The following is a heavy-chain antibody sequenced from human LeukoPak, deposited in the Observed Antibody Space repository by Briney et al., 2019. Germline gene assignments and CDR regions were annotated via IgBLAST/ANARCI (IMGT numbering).Heavy chain of an antibody. CDR1: GFTFSSYS. V-gene: IGHV3-48*04. CDR2: ISSSGSTI. Sequence: GGSLRLSCAASGFTFSSYSMNWVRQAPGKGLEWVSSISSSGSTIYYADSVKGRFTISRDNAKSSLYLQMNSLRAEDTAVYYCARVRGDAIDYWGQGTLVTVSS. J-gene: IGHJ4*02. D-gene: IGHD2-21*02. CDR3: ARVRGDAIDY.